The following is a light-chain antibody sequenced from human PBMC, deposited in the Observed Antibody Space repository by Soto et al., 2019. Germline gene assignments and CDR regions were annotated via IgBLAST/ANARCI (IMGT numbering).Light chain of an antibody. CDR3: SSYTRSDTVV. CDR1: SSDVGGYNY. J-gene: IGLJ2*01. CDR2: EVS. Sequence: QSALTQPASVSGSPGQSITISCTGTSSDVGGYNYVSWYQQHPGKAPKLMIYEVSNRPSGVSTRFSGSKSGNTASLTISGLQAEDEADDSCSSYTRSDTVVFGGGTKVTVL. V-gene: IGLV2-14*01.